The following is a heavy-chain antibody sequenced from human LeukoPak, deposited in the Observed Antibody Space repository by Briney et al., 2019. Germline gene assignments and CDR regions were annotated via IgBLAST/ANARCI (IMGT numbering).Heavy chain of an antibody. V-gene: IGHV1-2*02. Sequence: ASVKVSCKASGYTFTGYYMHWVRQAPGQGLEWMGWINPNSGGTNYAQKFQGRVTMTRDTSISTAYMELSRLRSDDTAVYYCARGPPEWELLAWWFDPWGQGTLVTVSS. J-gene: IGHJ5*02. CDR3: ARGPPEWELLAWWFDP. CDR2: INPNSGGT. CDR1: GYTFTGYY. D-gene: IGHD1-26*01.